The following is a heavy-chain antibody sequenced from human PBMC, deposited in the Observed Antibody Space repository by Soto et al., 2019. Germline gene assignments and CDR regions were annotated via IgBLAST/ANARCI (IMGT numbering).Heavy chain of an antibody. CDR3: AKPVMSSSWYNWFDP. Sequence: GGSLRLSCAASGFTFSSYAMSWVRQAPGKGLEWVSSISGSGGSTYYADSVKGRFTISRDNSKHTRYLQMNSLRAEDTAVYYCAKPVMSSSWYNWFDPWGQGTLVTVSS. J-gene: IGHJ5*02. CDR2: ISGSGGST. D-gene: IGHD6-13*01. CDR1: GFTFSSYA. V-gene: IGHV3-23*01.